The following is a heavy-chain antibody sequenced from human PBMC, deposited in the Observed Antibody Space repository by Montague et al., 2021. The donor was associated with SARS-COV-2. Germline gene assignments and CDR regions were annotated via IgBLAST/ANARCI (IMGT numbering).Heavy chain of an antibody. CDR3: AREARWNWFDP. V-gene: IGHV4-59*12. D-gene: IGHD5-24*01. J-gene: IGHJ5*02. CDR2: IYYRGST. CDR1: GGSINNSY. Sequence: SETLSLTCTVSGGSINNSYWSWIRQPPGKGLEWIGYIYYRGSTNYNPSLESRVIISVDTSKNQFSLKMSSVTAADTAVYYCAREARWNWFDPWGQGTLVIVSS.